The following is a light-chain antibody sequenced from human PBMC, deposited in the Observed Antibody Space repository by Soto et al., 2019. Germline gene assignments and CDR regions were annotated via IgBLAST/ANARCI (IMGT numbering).Light chain of an antibody. CDR3: LQRNNWPPWT. J-gene: IGKJ1*01. CDR2: DTS. V-gene: IGKV3-11*01. CDR1: QSVGNY. Sequence: VLTQSPATLSLSPGERATLSCRASQSVGNYLAWYQHKPGQAPRLLIYDTSTRATGIPARFSGSGSGTDFTLTISSLEPEDFAVYYCLQRNNWPPWTFGQWTKVEIK.